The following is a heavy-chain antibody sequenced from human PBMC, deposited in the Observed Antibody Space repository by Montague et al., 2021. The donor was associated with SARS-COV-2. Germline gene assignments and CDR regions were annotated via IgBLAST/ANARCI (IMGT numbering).Heavy chain of an antibody. J-gene: IGHJ4*02. CDR1: GYSMRSGGYY. CDR3: VRMNLTGYFES. CDR2: MYFSGTP. D-gene: IGHD3-9*01. V-gene: IGHV4-31*03. Sequence: TLSLTCTVSGYSMRSGGYYWSWIRQPPGKGLEWIAYMYFSGTPNYNPSLRSRLLISVDTSKNQCSVKLTSVTAADTAVYYCVRMNLTGYFESWGQGTLVPVSS.